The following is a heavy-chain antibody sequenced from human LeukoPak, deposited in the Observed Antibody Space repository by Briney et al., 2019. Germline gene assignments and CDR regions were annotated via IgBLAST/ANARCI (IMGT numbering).Heavy chain of an antibody. D-gene: IGHD3-10*01. Sequence: GGSLRLSCAASGFSFSSYEMNWVRQAPGKGLEWISYINSNGRNIDYADSVRGRFTISRDNAKNSLFLQMNSLRAEDTAVYYCLCLWFGKGVCWGRGTLVTVSS. V-gene: IGHV3-48*03. CDR1: GFSFSSYE. J-gene: IGHJ4*02. CDR2: INSNGRNI. CDR3: LCLWFGKGVC.